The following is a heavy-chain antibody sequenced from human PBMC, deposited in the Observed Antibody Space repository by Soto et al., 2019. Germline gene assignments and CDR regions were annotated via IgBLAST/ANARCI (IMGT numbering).Heavy chain of an antibody. V-gene: IGHV4-39*01. CDR2: IYYSGST. D-gene: IGHD1-1*01. CDR3: ARNHRVHPIDY. CDR1: GGSISSSSYY. Sequence: SETLSLTCTVSGGSISSSSYYWGWIRQPPGKGLEWIGSIYYSGSTYYNPSLKSRVTISVDTSKNQFSLKLSSVTAADTAVYYCARNHRVHPIDYWGQATLVTVSS. J-gene: IGHJ4*02.